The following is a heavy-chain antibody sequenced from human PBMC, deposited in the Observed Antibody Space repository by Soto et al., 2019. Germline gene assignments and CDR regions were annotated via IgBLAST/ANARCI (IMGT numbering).Heavy chain of an antibody. D-gene: IGHD3-22*01. CDR2: IYYSGST. CDR1: GGSISGSSYY. V-gene: IGHV4-39*01. CDR3: MLGSGWKDFDY. J-gene: IGHJ4*02. Sequence: SETLSLTCTVSGGSISGSSYYWGRIRQPPGKGLEWIGNIYYSGSTYYNPSLKSRVTISVDTSKNQFSLKLSSVTAADTAVYYCMLGSGWKDFDYWGQGTLVTVSS.